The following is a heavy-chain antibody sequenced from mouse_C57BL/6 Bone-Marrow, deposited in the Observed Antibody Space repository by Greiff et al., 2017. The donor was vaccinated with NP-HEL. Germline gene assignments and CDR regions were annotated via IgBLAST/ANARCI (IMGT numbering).Heavy chain of an antibody. V-gene: IGHV1-78*01. CDR2: IYPRDGST. D-gene: IGHD1-1*01. Sequence: VQLQESDAELVKPGASVKISCKVSGYTFTDHTIHWMKQRPEQGLEWIGYIYPRDGSTKYNEKFKGKATLTADKSSSTAYMQLNSLTSEDSAVYFCAREIGLLRYPFDYWGQGTTLTVSS. CDR1: GYTFTDHT. J-gene: IGHJ2*01. CDR3: AREIGLLRYPFDY.